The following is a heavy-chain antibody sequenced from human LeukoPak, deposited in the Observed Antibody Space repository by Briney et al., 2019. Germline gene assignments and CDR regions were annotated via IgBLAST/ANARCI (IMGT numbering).Heavy chain of an antibody. V-gene: IGHV3-7*01. CDR1: EFIFSNYW. CDR2: MNKDGSEK. D-gene: IGHD1-26*01. Sequence: GGSLRLSCAASEFIFSNYWMGWVRQAPGKRPEWVANMNKDGSEKYYADSVKGRFTISRDNARNSVYLQMNSLRVEDTAVYYCARDPVEWEQLLDYWGQGTLVTVS. CDR3: ARDPVEWEQLLDY. J-gene: IGHJ4*02.